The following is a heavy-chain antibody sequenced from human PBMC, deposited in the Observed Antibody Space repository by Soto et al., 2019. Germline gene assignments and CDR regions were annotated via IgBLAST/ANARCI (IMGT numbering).Heavy chain of an antibody. Sequence: QVQLQQWGAGLLKPSETLSLTCAVYGGSFSGYYWSWIRQPPGKGLEWIAEINHSGSTNYNPSLKSRVTISIDTSKNQFSLKLSSVTAADAAVYYCARVYDYWGQGTLVTVSS. CDR2: INHSGST. V-gene: IGHV4-34*01. J-gene: IGHJ4*02. CDR1: GGSFSGYY. CDR3: ARVYDY.